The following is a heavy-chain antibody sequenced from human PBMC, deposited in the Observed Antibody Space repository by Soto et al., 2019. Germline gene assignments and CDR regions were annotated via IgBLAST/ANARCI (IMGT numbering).Heavy chain of an antibody. J-gene: IGHJ6*02. V-gene: IGHV3-30*18. CDR1: GFTFTRSG. Sequence: LRLSFATSGFTFTRSGMHWVRQAPGKGLDWVAVISSDGGNKYYGDSVRGRFTISRDNSNNTLFLEMKSLRVDDTAVYYCAKGQFGRGILSNIMDVWGQGTTVTVSS. CDR3: AKGQFGRGILSNIMDV. CDR2: ISSDGGNK. D-gene: IGHD3-16*01.